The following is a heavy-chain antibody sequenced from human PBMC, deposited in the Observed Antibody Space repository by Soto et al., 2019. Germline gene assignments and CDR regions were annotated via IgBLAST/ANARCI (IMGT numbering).Heavy chain of an antibody. CDR3: ARAAAIDAFDI. Sequence: GASVKVSCKASGGTFSSYTISWVRQAPGQGLEWMGRIIPILGIANYAQKFQGRVTITADKSTSTAYMELSSLRSEDTAVYYCARAAAIDAFDIWGQGTMVTVSS. D-gene: IGHD6-13*01. CDR2: IIPILGIA. CDR1: GGTFSSYT. J-gene: IGHJ3*02. V-gene: IGHV1-69*02.